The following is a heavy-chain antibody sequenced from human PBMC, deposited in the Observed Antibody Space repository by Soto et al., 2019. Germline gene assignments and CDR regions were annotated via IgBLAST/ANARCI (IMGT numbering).Heavy chain of an antibody. J-gene: IGHJ3*02. CDR3: VRVWGGAFDI. D-gene: IGHD1-26*01. CDR2: INYSGST. CDR1: GGSISSYY. V-gene: IGHV4-59*01. Sequence: QVQLQESGPGLVKPSETLSLTCTVSGGSISSYYWSWIRQPPGKGLEWIGSINYSGSTNHNPSLKSRVNTSVDTSTNLFSLKLRSVTAADTAVYYCVRVWGGAFDIWGQGTMVTVSS.